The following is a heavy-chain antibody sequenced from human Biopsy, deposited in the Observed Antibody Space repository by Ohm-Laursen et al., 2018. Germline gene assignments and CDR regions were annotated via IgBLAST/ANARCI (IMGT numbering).Heavy chain of an antibody. V-gene: IGHV1-69*01. J-gene: IGHJ5*02. CDR1: GGTFSSYA. CDR2: IIPIFETI. Sequence: SSVKVSCKASGGTFSSYAISWVRQAPGQGPEWMGGIIPIFETIDYAPKFQDRVTITADEPTRTAYMELSSLKSEDTAVYYCARRYCSSTSCSPPFYSWFDPWGQGTLVTVSS. CDR3: ARRYCSSTSCSPPFYSWFDP. D-gene: IGHD2-2*01.